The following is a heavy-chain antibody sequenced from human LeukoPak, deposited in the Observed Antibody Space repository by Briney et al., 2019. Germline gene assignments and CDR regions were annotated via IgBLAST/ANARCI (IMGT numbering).Heavy chain of an antibody. CDR3: ASHYDSDNWFDP. D-gene: IGHD3-3*01. V-gene: IGHV1-69*02. CDR1: GGTFSSYT. CDR2: IIPILGIA. Sequence: GASVKVSCKASGGTFSSYTISWVRQAPGQGLAWMGRIIPILGIANYAQKFQGRVTITADKSTSTAYMELSSLRSEDTAVYYCASHYDSDNWFDPWGQGTLVTVSS. J-gene: IGHJ5*02.